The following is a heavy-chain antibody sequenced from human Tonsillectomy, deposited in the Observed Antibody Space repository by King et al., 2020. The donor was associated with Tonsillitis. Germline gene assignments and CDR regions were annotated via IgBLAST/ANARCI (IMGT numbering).Heavy chain of an antibody. D-gene: IGHD5-18*01. CDR3: AKGDTALSGASDS. J-gene: IGHJ5*02. Sequence: VQLVESGGGLVQPGGSLRLSCAASGFTFSNYAMNWVRQAPEKGLECVSVISSSGGGTYYADSVKGRFTISRDNSKSTLYLQMSSLRAEDTAVYYCAKGDTALSGASDSWGQGTLVTVSS. CDR2: ISSSGGGT. V-gene: IGHV3-23*04. CDR1: GFTFSNYA.